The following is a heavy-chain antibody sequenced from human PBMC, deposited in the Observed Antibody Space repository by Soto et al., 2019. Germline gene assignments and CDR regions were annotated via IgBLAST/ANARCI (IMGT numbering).Heavy chain of an antibody. Sequence: GGSLRLSCAASGFTFSSYWMSWVRQAPGKGLEWVANIKQDGSEKYYVDSVKGRFTISRDNAKNSLYLQMNSLRAEDTAVYYCARVAFYDFPQGIRAFDIWGQGTMVTVSS. D-gene: IGHD3-3*01. CDR1: GFTFSSYW. CDR2: IKQDGSEK. J-gene: IGHJ3*02. V-gene: IGHV3-7*01. CDR3: ARVAFYDFPQGIRAFDI.